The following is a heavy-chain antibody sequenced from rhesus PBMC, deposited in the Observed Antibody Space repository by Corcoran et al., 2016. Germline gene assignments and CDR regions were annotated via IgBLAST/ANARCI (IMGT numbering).Heavy chain of an antibody. V-gene: IGHV4-173*01. CDR1: GGSISRSY. CDR2: ISGSSGST. D-gene: IGHD6-31*01. J-gene: IGHJ4*01. Sequence: QLQLQESGPGLVKPSETLSLTCAVSGGSISRSYWSWIRQPPGKGLEWLGRISGSSGSTDYNPSLKSRVTISTDTSKNPFSLNLSSVTAADTAVYYCARGSTAAPWGQGVLVTVSS. CDR3: ARGSTAAP.